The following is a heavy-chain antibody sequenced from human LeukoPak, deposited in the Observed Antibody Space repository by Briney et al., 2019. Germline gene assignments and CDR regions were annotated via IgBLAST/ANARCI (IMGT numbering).Heavy chain of an antibody. D-gene: IGHD2-15*01. CDR2: INSDGSST. V-gene: IGHV3-74*01. J-gene: IGHJ5*02. CDR3: ASPGGYCSGGSCYRDNWFDP. Sequence: PGGSLRLSCAASGFTFSSYWMHWVRQAPGKGLVWVSRINSDGSSTSYADSAKGRFTISRDNAKNTLYLQMNSLRAEDTAVYYCASPGGYCSGGSCYRDNWFDPWGQGTLVTVSS. CDR1: GFTFSSYW.